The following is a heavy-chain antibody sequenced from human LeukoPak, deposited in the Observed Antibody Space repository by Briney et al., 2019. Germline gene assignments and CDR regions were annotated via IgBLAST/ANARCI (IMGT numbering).Heavy chain of an antibody. D-gene: IGHD3-10*01. CDR1: GYTFTSYG. Sequence: ASVKVSCKASGYTFTSYGISWVRQAPGHGLEWMGWISAYNGNTNYAQKLQGRVTMTTDTSTSTAYMELRSLRSDDTAVYYCARNYGSGSYYIGIDYWGQGTLVTVSS. CDR2: ISAYNGNT. CDR3: ARNYGSGSYYIGIDY. J-gene: IGHJ4*02. V-gene: IGHV1-18*01.